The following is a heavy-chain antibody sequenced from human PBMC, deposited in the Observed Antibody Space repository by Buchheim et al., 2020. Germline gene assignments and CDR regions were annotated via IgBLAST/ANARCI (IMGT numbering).Heavy chain of an antibody. V-gene: IGHV5-51*01. CDR1: GYSFTSYW. Sequence: EVQLVQSGAEVKKPGESLKISCKGSGYSFTSYWIGWVRQMPGKGLEWMGIIYPGDSDTRYSPSFQGQVTISADKSISTAYLQWSSLKASDTAMYYCARHGHYDFWSGYPNPPPYYYYGMDVWGQGTT. D-gene: IGHD3-3*01. CDR2: IYPGDSDT. J-gene: IGHJ6*02. CDR3: ARHGHYDFWSGYPNPPPYYYYGMDV.